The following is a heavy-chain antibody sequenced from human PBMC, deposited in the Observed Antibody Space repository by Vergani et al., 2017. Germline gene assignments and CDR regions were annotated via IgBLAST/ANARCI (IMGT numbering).Heavy chain of an antibody. Sequence: EVQLVETGGGLIQPGGSLRLSCAASGLPVSSNYMSWVRQAPGKGLEWVSVIYSGGSTYYADSVKGRFTISRDNSKNTLYLQMNSLRAEDTAVYYCARTYGDYEGAFDIWGQGTMVTVSS. CDR3: ARTYGDYEGAFDI. CDR2: IYSGGST. CDR1: GLPVSSNY. J-gene: IGHJ3*02. V-gene: IGHV3-53*02. D-gene: IGHD4-17*01.